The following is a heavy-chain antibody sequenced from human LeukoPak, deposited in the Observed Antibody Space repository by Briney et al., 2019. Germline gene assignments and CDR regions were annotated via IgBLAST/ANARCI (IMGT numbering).Heavy chain of an antibody. CDR2: ISSSSSTI. Sequence: GGSLRLSCAASGFTFSSYSMNWVRQAPGKGLEWVSYISSSSSTIYYADSVKGRFTISRDNAKNSLYLQMNSLRAEDTAVYYCARDQSAYSSGWLDYWGQGTLVTVSS. CDR1: GFTFSSYS. D-gene: IGHD6-19*01. CDR3: ARDQSAYSSGWLDY. V-gene: IGHV3-48*01. J-gene: IGHJ4*02.